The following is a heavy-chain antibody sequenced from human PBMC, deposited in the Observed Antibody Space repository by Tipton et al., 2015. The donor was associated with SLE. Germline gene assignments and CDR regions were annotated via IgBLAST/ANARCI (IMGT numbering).Heavy chain of an antibody. J-gene: IGHJ2*01. D-gene: IGHD4-11*01. Sequence: SLRLSCAASEFTFSSYWMSWVRQAPGKGLEWVANIKQDGSDKYYVDSVKGRFTISRDNAKNTLYLQMSSLRDDDTALYYCARETTISTYWNFDLWGRGTLVTVSS. CDR3: ARETTISTYWNFDL. CDR2: IKQDGSDK. V-gene: IGHV3-7*01. CDR1: EFTFSSYW.